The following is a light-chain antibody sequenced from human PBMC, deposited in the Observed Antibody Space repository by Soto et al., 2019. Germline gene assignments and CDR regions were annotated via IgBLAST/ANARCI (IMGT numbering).Light chain of an antibody. V-gene: IGLV2-11*01. CDR3: CSFAGIYPYV. J-gene: IGLJ1*01. Sequence: QSALTQPRSVSGSLGRSVTISCTGSSSDVGGYNYVSWYQLYPGKAPKLMIYDATERSSGVPDRFSGSKSGNTASLTISGLQADDEADYYCCSFAGIYPYVFGTGTKVTVL. CDR2: DAT. CDR1: SSDVGGYNY.